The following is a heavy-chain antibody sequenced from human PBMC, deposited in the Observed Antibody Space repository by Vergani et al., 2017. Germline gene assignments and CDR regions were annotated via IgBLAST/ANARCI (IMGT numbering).Heavy chain of an antibody. CDR1: GYTFTDYY. D-gene: IGHD1-14*01. Sequence: EVQLVQSGAEVMKPGATMKISCKVSGYTFTDYYMHWVQQAPGKGLEWMGLVDPEDGETIYAEKFKGRVTIAADTSTDTAHLELSSLRSEDTAVYYCATPQTVTTGGMEVWGQGTTVIVSS. J-gene: IGHJ6*02. CDR3: ATPQTVTTGGMEV. CDR2: VDPEDGET. V-gene: IGHV1-69-2*01.